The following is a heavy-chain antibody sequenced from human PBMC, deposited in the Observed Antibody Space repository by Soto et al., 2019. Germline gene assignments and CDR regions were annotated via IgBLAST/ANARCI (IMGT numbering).Heavy chain of an antibody. D-gene: IGHD3-16*01. V-gene: IGHV5-51*01. CDR3: ARVEGDGSRPDAFDI. Sequence: PGESLKISCXGSGYSFTSYWIGWVRQMPGKGLEWMGIIYPGDADTRYSPSFQGQVTISADKSLSTAYLQWSSLKASDTAMYYCARVEGDGSRPDAFDIWGQGTMVTVSS. CDR1: GYSFTSYW. CDR2: IYPGDADT. J-gene: IGHJ3*02.